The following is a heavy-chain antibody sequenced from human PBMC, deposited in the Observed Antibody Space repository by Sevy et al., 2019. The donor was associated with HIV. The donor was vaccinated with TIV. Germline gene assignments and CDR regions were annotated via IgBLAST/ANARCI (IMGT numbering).Heavy chain of an antibody. V-gene: IGHV3-23*01. CDR2: LSFGCGKI. J-gene: IGHJ4*02. Sequence: GGSLRLSCAASGFDFSIYSMSWVRQAPGKGLEWVSTLSFGCGKINYADSVKGRFTISRDNSKCSVYLQMNNMRVEDTAVYYYAREGCTKPQDKWGQGTLVTVSS. CDR3: AREGCTKPQDK. D-gene: IGHD2-8*01. CDR1: GFDFSIYS.